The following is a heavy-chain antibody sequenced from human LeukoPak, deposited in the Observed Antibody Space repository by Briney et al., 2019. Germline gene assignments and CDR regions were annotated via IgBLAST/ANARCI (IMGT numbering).Heavy chain of an antibody. J-gene: IGHJ4*02. D-gene: IGHD3-10*01. V-gene: IGHV3-21*01. CDR3: ARVAGDSGPARPFDY. Sequence: GGSLRLSCAASGFTFSSYSMTWVRQAPGKGLEWVSSISSSSYIYYADSVKGRFTISRDNAKNSLYLQMNSLRAEDTAVYYCARVAGDSGPARPFDYWGQGTLVTVSS. CDR2: ISSSSYI. CDR1: GFTFSSYS.